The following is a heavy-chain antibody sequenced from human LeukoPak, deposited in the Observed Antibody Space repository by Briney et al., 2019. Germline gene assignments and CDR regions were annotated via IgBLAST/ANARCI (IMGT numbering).Heavy chain of an antibody. CDR2: IRYDGSDK. CDR3: ARAPGAFDI. J-gene: IGHJ3*02. Sequence: GGSLRLSCAASGFTFSTYCMSWVRQAPGKGLEWVAFIRYDGSDKYYADSVKGRFTISRDNSKNTLYLQMNSLRAEDTAVYYCARAPGAFDIWGQGTMVTVSS. V-gene: IGHV3-30*02. CDR1: GFTFSTYC.